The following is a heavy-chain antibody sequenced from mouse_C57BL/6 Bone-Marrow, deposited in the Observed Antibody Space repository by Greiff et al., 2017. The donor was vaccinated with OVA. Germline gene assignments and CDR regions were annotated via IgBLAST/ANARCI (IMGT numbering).Heavy chain of an antibody. CDR3: ARYSNEHGGWFAY. V-gene: IGHV1-63*01. Sequence: VQLRQSGAELVRPGTSVKMSCKASGYTFTNYWIGWAKQRPGHGLEWIGDIYPGGGYTNYNEKFKGKATLTADKSSSTAYMQFSSLTSEDSAIYYCARYSNEHGGWFAYWGQGTLVTVSA. CDR2: IYPGGGYT. D-gene: IGHD2-5*01. CDR1: GYTFTNYW. J-gene: IGHJ3*01.